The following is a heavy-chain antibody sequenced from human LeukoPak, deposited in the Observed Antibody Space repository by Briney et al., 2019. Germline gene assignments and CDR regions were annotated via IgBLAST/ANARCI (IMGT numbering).Heavy chain of an antibody. CDR1: GDFLSRLY. D-gene: IGHD1-26*01. CDR3: ARRYTGIVGATTNPGAFDI. CDR2: ISYSGST. V-gene: IGHV4-59*11. Sequence: SETLSLICAVSGDFLSRLYGSCIRQPPGKGLEWVGNISYSGSTKYNPSLKRRGNISVETSKNQYSLKLSAVTAADTAVYYCARRYTGIVGATTNPGAFDIWGQGTMVTVSS. J-gene: IGHJ3*02.